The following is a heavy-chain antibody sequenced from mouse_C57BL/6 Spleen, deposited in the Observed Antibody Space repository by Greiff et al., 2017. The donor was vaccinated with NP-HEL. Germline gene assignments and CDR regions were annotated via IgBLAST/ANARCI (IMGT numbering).Heavy chain of an antibody. Sequence: VQLQQSGPELVKPGASVKISCKASGYAFSSSWMNWVKQRPGKGLEWIGRIYPGDGDTNYNGKFKGKATLTADKSSSTAYMQLSSLTSEDSAVXFCARWGGGFDYWGQGTTLTVSS. CDR1: GYAFSSSW. J-gene: IGHJ2*01. V-gene: IGHV1-82*01. CDR3: ARWGGGFDY. CDR2: IYPGDGDT.